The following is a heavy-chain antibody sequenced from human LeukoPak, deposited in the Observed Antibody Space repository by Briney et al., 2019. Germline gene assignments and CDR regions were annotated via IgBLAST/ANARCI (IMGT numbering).Heavy chain of an antibody. J-gene: IGHJ5*02. D-gene: IGHD1-1*01. V-gene: IGHV3-7*04. CDR1: GFTLSTYL. CDR3: ARVQTGTTNWFDP. CDR2: INRDGSGK. Sequence: PGESLRLSCAASGFTLSTYLMSWVRQAPGKGLEWVANINRDGSGKYYVDSVRGRFTISRDNAKNSLYLQMNSLRAEDTAVYYCARVQTGTTNWFDPWGQGTLVTVSS.